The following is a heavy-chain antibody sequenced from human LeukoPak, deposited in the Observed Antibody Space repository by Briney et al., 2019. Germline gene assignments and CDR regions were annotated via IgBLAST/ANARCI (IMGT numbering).Heavy chain of an antibody. CDR2: IYYTGST. Sequence: PSETLSLTCTVSGGSISSSSYYWAWIRQPPGKGLEWIGSIYYTGSTYYNPSLKSRVTISVDTSKNQFSLKLSSVTAADTAVYYCARDYVGRFDPWGQGTLVTVSS. CDR3: ARDYVGRFDP. V-gene: IGHV4-39*07. J-gene: IGHJ5*02. CDR1: GGSISSSSYY. D-gene: IGHD2-15*01.